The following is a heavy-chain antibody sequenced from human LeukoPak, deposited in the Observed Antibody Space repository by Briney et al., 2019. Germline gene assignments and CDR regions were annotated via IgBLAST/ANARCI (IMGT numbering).Heavy chain of an antibody. CDR3: ARDRAVAGIRDSDY. Sequence: GGSLRLSCAASGFTFSSYAMHWVRQAPGKGLEWVAVISYDGSNKYYADSVKGRFAISRDNSKNTLYLQVNSLRAEDTAVYYCARDRAVAGIRDSDYWGQGTLVTVSS. D-gene: IGHD6-19*01. CDR2: ISYDGSNK. CDR1: GFTFSSYA. V-gene: IGHV3-30*09. J-gene: IGHJ4*02.